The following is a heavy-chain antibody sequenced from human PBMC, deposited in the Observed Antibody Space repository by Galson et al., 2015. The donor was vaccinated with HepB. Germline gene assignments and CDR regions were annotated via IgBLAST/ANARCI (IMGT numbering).Heavy chain of an antibody. CDR1: GYSFSNYG. CDR2: ISPDQSNT. D-gene: IGHD3-10*01. Sequence: SVKLSCEASGYSFSNYGINWVRQAPGQGLEWMARISPDQSNTHYVQTFRGRVTITKDKSTSTVYMELRSLRSDDTAVYFCARDRLYYSGSGRHYHLDASDVWGQGTIVTVPS. V-gene: IGHV1-18*04. CDR3: ARDRLYYSGSGRHYHLDASDV. J-gene: IGHJ3*01.